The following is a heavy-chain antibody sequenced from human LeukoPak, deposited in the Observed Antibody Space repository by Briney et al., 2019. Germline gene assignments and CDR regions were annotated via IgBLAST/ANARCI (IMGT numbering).Heavy chain of an antibody. J-gene: IGHJ6*02. Sequence: ASVKVSCKASGYTFTSYAMNWVRQAPGQGLEWMGWINTNTGNPTYAQGFTGRFVFSLDTSVSTAYLQISSLKAEDTAVYYCARSRYQLLFRVNGMDVWGQGTTVTVPS. CDR3: ARSRYQLLFRVNGMDV. D-gene: IGHD2-2*01. CDR2: INTNTGNP. CDR1: GYTFTSYA. V-gene: IGHV7-4-1*02.